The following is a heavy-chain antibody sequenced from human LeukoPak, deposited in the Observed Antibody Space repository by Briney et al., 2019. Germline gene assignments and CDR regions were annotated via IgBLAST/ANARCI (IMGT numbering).Heavy chain of an antibody. CDR2: IIPIFGTA. Sequence: SVKVSCKASGGTFSNYAISWVRQAPGQGPEWMGGIIPIFGTANNAQKFQGRVTITADESTTTAYMELNSLRFEDTAVYYCAIAPVATKHYYYYMDVWGKGTTVTIFS. J-gene: IGHJ6*03. CDR3: AIAPVATKHYYYYMDV. D-gene: IGHD5-12*01. CDR1: GGTFSNYA. V-gene: IGHV1-69*01.